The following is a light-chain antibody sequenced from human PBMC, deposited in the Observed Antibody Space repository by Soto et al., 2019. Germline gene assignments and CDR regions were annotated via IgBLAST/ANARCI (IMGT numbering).Light chain of an antibody. CDR1: SSDVGGYNY. CDR2: EVS. J-gene: IGLJ3*02. V-gene: IGLV2-14*01. Sequence: QSVLTQPASVSGSPGQSITISCTGTSSDVGGYNYVSWYQQHPGKAPKLMIYEVSNRPSGVSNRFSGSKSCNTASLTISGLQAEDEADYYCSSYTSSSTFWVFGGGTKVTVL. CDR3: SSYTSSSTFWV.